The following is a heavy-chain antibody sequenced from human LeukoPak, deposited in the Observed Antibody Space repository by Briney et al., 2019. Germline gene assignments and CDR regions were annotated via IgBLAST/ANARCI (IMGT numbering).Heavy chain of an antibody. D-gene: IGHD3-22*01. CDR3: AREPLYYYDSSGYSPRYFDY. Sequence: NPGGSLRLSCAASGFTFSSYSFSWVRQAPGKGLEWVSSITYSSNYIYYADSVKGRFTISRDNAKNLLYLQMNSLEAEDTAVYYCAREPLYYYDSSGYSPRYFDYWGQGTLVTVSS. J-gene: IGHJ4*02. CDR1: GFTFSSYS. V-gene: IGHV3-21*04. CDR2: ITYSSNYI.